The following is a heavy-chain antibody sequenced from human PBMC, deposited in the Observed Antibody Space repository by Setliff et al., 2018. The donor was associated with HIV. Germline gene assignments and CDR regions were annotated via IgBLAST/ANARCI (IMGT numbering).Heavy chain of an antibody. CDR2: IYGSSGNT. Sequence: ETLSLTCTVSGGSISRSSYHWGWIRQPPGKGLEWVSAIYGSSGNTNYADSVKGRFTISRDNSKNMLYLQMNSLRAEDTAVYYCAKGQDGLRYNWFDPWGHGTLVTVSS. V-gene: IGHV3-23*01. J-gene: IGHJ5*02. CDR3: AKGQDGLRYNWFDP. CDR1: GGSISRSSYH.